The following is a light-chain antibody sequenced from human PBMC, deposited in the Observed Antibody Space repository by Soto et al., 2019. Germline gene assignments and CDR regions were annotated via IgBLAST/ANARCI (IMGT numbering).Light chain of an antibody. CDR1: QDISNY. Sequence: DIQMTQSPSSLSASVGDRVTITCQASQDISNYLNWYQQKPGKAPKLLIYDASNLETGVPSRFSGSGSGTDFTFTISSLQPEDIATYYCLQYNTDFRTFGQGTKVDIK. CDR3: LQYNTDFRT. J-gene: IGKJ1*01. V-gene: IGKV1-33*01. CDR2: DAS.